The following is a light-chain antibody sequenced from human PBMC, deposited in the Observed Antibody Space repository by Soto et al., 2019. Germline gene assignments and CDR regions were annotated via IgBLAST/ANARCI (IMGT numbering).Light chain of an antibody. CDR3: QQRSNWPPWT. V-gene: IGKV3-15*01. CDR1: QSVNNN. Sequence: ETLMKQSPATLSVSPGERATLSCRASQSVNNNLAWYQQKLGQAPRVLIYGASTRATAIPDRFTGLGSGTEFILTITRLQSEDSAVYYGQQRSNWPPWTFGQGTKVEIK. J-gene: IGKJ1*01. CDR2: GAS.